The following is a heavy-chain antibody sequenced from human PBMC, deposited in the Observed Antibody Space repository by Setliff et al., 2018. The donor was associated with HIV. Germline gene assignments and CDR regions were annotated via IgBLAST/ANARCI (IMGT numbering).Heavy chain of an antibody. D-gene: IGHD6-13*01. CDR1: GYTFTGYD. CDR3: ARGRSSSCVDY. Sequence: ASVKVSCKASGYTFTGYDINWVRQATGQGLEWMGWMNPNSGNTGYAQKFQGRVTMTRNTSISTAYMELSSMRSEDTAVYYCARGRSSSCVDYWGQGTLVTVSS. CDR2: MNPNSGNT. J-gene: IGHJ4*02. V-gene: IGHV1-8*01.